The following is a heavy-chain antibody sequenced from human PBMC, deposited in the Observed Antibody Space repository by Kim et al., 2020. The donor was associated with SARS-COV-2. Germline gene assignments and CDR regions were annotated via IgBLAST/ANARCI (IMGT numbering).Heavy chain of an antibody. CDR2: T. CDR3: ARWATPRYFDY. Sequence: TYYEDPVKGRVTSSRDNSKNTLYLEMNSLRVDDSAVYYCARWATPRYFDYWGQGILVTVSS. J-gene: IGHJ4*02. V-gene: IGHV3-23*05. D-gene: IGHD2-15*01.